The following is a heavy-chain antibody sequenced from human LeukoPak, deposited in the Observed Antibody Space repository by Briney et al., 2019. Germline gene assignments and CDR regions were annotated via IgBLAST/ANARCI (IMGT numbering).Heavy chain of an antibody. J-gene: IGHJ6*02. V-gene: IGHV1-8*01. CDR3: AREVCSGGSCYSGGMDV. D-gene: IGHD2-15*01. CDR2: MSPNSGNT. Sequence: GASVKVSCKASGYTFTSYDINWVRQATGQGLEWMGWMSPNSGNTGYAQKFQGRVTMTRNTSISTAYMELSSLRSEDTAVYYCAREVCSGGSCYSGGMDVWGQGTTVTVSS. CDR1: GYTFTSYD.